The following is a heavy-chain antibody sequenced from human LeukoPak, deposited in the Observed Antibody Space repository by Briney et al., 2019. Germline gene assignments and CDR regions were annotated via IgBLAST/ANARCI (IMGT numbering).Heavy chain of an antibody. D-gene: IGHD3-16*02. V-gene: IGHV4-39*01. CDR1: GGSISSSSYY. CDR3: ARLTGIVVGAFDY. Sequence: SETLSLTCTVSGGSISSSSYYWGWIRQPPGKGLEWIGGIYYSGSTYYNPSLKSRVTISVDTSKNQFSLKLSSVTAADTAVYYCARLTGIVVGAFDYWGQGTLVTVSS. CDR2: IYYSGST. J-gene: IGHJ4*02.